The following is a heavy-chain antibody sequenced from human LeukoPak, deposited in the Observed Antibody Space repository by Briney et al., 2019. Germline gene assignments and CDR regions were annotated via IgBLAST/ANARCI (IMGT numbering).Heavy chain of an antibody. CDR1: GYTFTSYY. Sequence: GASVKVSCKASGYTFTSYYMHWVRQAPGQGLEWMGIINPSGGSTSYAQKFQGRVTMTRDTSTSTVYMELSSLRSEDTAVYYCARPRGIRNYYYGMDVWGQGTTVTVSS. V-gene: IGHV1-46*01. J-gene: IGHJ6*02. D-gene: IGHD3-16*01. CDR3: ARPRGIRNYYYGMDV. CDR2: INPSGGST.